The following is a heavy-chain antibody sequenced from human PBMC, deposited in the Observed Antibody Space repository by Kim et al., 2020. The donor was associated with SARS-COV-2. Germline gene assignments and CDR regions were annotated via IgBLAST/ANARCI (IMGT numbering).Heavy chain of an antibody. Sequence: DSVKGRFTISRDNAKNSLYLQMNSLRAEDTAVYYCARSNYYDSSGDGFDPWGQGTLVTVSS. D-gene: IGHD3-22*01. CDR3: ARSNYYDSSGDGFDP. V-gene: IGHV3-11*04. J-gene: IGHJ5*02.